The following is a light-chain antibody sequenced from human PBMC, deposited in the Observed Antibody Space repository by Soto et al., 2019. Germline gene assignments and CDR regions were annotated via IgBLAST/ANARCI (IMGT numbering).Light chain of an antibody. Sequence: DIQTTQSPSSVSASVGDRVTITCRSSEDISTWLAWYQQKPGKAPKLLIYAASSLQSGVPSRFSGSGSGTDFTLTISSLQPEDFATYYCQHADSFPLITFGQGTRLDIK. V-gene: IGKV1-12*01. J-gene: IGKJ5*01. CDR3: QHADSFPLIT. CDR1: EDISTW. CDR2: AAS.